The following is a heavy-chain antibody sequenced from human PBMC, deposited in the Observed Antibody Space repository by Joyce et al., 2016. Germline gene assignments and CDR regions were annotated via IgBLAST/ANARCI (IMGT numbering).Heavy chain of an antibody. J-gene: IGHJ4*02. CDR3: ARGLSAFDYSNYAGYDY. Sequence: QVQLQQWGAGLLKPSETLSLTCAVYGGSFSGYYWSWIRQPPGKGLGWIGEMNHSGSTNYNPSRESRVTISVDTSKNQFSLRLSSVTAADTAVYYCARGLSAFDYSNYAGYDYWGQGTLVTVSS. CDR1: GGSFSGYY. CDR2: MNHSGST. D-gene: IGHD4-11*01. V-gene: IGHV4-34*01.